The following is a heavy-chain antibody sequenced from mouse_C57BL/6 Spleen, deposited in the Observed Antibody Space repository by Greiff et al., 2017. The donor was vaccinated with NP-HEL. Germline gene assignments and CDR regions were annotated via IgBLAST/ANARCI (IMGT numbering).Heavy chain of an antibody. CDR1: GFTFSSYA. CDR3: AREDYSKTGFAY. V-gene: IGHV5-4*01. CDR2: ISDGGSYT. D-gene: IGHD2-5*01. Sequence: EVMLVESGGGLVKPGGSLKLSCAASGFTFSSYAMSWVRQTPEKRLEWVATISDGGSYTYYPDNVKGRFTISRDNAKNNLYLQMSHLKSEDTAMYYCAREDYSKTGFAYWGQGTLVTVSA. J-gene: IGHJ3*01.